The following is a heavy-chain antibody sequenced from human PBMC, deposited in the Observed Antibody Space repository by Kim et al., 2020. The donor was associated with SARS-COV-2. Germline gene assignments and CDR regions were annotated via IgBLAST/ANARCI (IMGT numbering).Heavy chain of an antibody. D-gene: IGHD1-26*01. Sequence: SVKVSCKASGGTFSSYAISWVRQAPGQGLEWMGGIIPIFGTANYAQKFQGRVTITADESTSTAYMELSSLRSEDTAVYYCARGGVSGSYDYYYGMDVWGQGTTVTVSS. V-gene: IGHV1-69*13. CDR1: GGTFSSYA. CDR3: ARGGVSGSYDYYYGMDV. J-gene: IGHJ6*02. CDR2: IIPIFGTA.